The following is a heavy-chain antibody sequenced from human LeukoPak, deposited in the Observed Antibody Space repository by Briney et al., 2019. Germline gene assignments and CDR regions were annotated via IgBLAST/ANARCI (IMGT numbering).Heavy chain of an antibody. CDR2: INHSGST. D-gene: IGHD3-16*02. V-gene: IGHV4-34*01. J-gene: IGHJ4*02. CDR1: GGSFSGYY. CDR3: ARHPGYYDYVWGSYRPNKYYFDY. Sequence: PSETPSLTCAVYGGSFSGYYWSWIRQPPGKGLEWIGEINHSGSTNYNPSLKSRVTISVDTSKNQFSLKLSSVTAADTAVYYCARHPGYYDYVWGSYRPNKYYFDYWGQGTLVTVSS.